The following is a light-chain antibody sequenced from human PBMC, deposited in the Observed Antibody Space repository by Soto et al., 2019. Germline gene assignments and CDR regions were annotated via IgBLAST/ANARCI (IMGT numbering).Light chain of an antibody. CDR2: EVS. J-gene: IGLJ2*01. CDR1: SSDVGDYNY. CDR3: SSYAGSNNYVL. Sequence: QSALTQPPSASGSPGQSVTISCTGTSSDVGDYNYVSWYQQHPGSVPKLVIYEVSKRPSGVPDRFSGSKSGNTASLTVSGLQAEDEADYYCSSYAGSNNYVLFGGGTKVTVL. V-gene: IGLV2-8*01.